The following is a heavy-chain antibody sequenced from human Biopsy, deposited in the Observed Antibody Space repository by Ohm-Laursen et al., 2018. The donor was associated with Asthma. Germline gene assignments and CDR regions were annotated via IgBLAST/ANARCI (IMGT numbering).Heavy chain of an antibody. J-gene: IGHJ6*02. V-gene: IGHV1-18*01. CDR2: ISVYNGNT. CDR3: ARAVDYSHYYGIDV. D-gene: IGHD3-10*01. Sequence: GASVKVSCKTSGYIFNSAGITWVRQAPGQGLEWMGWISVYNGNTKVAQKLQDRVTMITDTSTSTAYMEWRSLRSDDTAVYFCARAVDYSHYYGIDVWGQGTTVTVS. CDR1: GYIFNSAG.